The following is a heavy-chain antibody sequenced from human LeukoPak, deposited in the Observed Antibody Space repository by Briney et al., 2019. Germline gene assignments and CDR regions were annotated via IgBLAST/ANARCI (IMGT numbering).Heavy chain of an antibody. CDR3: ARAVGSSWGYYFDY. D-gene: IGHD1-26*01. CDR1: GGSISSYY. V-gene: IGHV4-59*01. CDR2: IYYSGST. Sequence: SETLSLTCTVSGGSISSYYWSWIRQPPGKGLEWIGYIYYSGSTNYNPSLKSRVTISVDTSKNQFSLKLSSVTAADTAVYYCARAVGSSWGYYFDYWGQGTLVTVSS. J-gene: IGHJ4*02.